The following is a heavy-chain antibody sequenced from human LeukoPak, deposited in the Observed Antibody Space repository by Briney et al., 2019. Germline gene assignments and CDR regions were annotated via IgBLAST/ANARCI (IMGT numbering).Heavy chain of an antibody. Sequence: PGRSLRLSCAASGFTFSSHAMHWVRQAPGKGLERVAVISYDGSNKNYADSVKGRFTISRDIAKNTLYLQMNSLRAEDTGVYYCAKDHYWSIDYWGRGTLVTVSS. V-gene: IGHV3-30*04. CDR3: AKDHYWSIDY. D-gene: IGHD3-3*01. J-gene: IGHJ4*02. CDR2: ISYDGSNK. CDR1: GFTFSSHA.